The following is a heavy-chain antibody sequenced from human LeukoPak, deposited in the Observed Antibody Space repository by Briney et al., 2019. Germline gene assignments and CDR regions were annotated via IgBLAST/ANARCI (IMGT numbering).Heavy chain of an antibody. D-gene: IGHD3-9*01. V-gene: IGHV3-30*02. Sequence: GGSLRLFCAASGFTFSSYGMHWVRQAPGKGLEWVAFIRYDGSNKYYADSVKGRFTISRDNSKNTLYLQMNSLRAEDTAVYYCAKDRLTEDILTGYYYWGQGTLVTVSS. J-gene: IGHJ4*02. CDR3: AKDRLTEDILTGYYY. CDR1: GFTFSSYG. CDR2: IRYDGSNK.